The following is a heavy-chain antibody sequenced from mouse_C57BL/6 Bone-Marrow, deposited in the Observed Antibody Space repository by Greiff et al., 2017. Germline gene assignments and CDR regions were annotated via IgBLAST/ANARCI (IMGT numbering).Heavy chain of an antibody. V-gene: IGHV5-12*01. CDR3: ARHRWLLSMDY. D-gene: IGHD2-3*01. J-gene: IGHJ4*01. CDR2: ISNGGGST. Sequence: EVQLVESGGGLVQPGGSLKLSCAASGFTFSDYYMYWVRQTPEKRLEWVAYISNGGGSTYYPDTVKGRFTISRDNAKNTLYLQMIRLKSEDTAMYYCARHRWLLSMDYWGQGTSVTVSS. CDR1: GFTFSDYY.